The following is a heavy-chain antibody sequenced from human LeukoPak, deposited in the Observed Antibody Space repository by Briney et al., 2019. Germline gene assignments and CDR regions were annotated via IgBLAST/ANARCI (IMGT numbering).Heavy chain of an antibody. J-gene: IGHJ3*02. Sequence: SETLSLTCTVSGGSISSYYWSWIRQPPGKGLEWIGYIYYSGSTNYNPSLKSRVTISVDASKNQFSLKLSSVTAADTAVYYCARIPSAWGRHCGGDCYGAFDIWGQGTMVTVSS. D-gene: IGHD2-21*02. CDR3: ARIPSAWGRHCGGDCYGAFDI. V-gene: IGHV4-59*01. CDR1: GGSISSYY. CDR2: IYYSGST.